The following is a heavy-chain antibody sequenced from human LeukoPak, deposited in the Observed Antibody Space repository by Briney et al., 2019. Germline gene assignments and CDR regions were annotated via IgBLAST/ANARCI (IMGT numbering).Heavy chain of an antibody. Sequence: GESLKISCKGSGYSFTSYWIGWVRQMPGKGLEWMGIIYPGDSDTRYSPSFQGQVTISADKSINTAYLQWSSLKASDTAIYYCASPGEVVIAPFDYWGQGTLVTVSS. CDR3: ASPGEVVIAPFDY. CDR2: IYPGDSDT. V-gene: IGHV5-51*01. J-gene: IGHJ4*02. D-gene: IGHD2-15*01. CDR1: GYSFTSYW.